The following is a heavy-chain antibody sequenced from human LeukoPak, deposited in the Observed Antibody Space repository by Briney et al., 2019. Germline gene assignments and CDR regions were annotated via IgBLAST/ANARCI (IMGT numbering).Heavy chain of an antibody. CDR3: ARVGDGYKGGWYFDL. J-gene: IGHJ2*01. D-gene: IGHD5-24*01. V-gene: IGHV1-69*13. CDR2: IIPIFGTA. CDR1: GGTFSSYA. Sequence: ASVKVSCKASGGTFSSYAISWVRQAPGQGLEWMGGIIPIFGTANYAQKFQGRVTITADESTSTAYMELSSLRSEDTAVYYCARVGDGYKGGWYFDLWGRGTLVTVSS.